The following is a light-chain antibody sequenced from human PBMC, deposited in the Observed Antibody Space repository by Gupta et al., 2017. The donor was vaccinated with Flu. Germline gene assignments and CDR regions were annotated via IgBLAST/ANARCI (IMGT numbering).Light chain of an antibody. J-gene: IGLJ3*02. CDR3: SSYTSTSSWV. CDR2: EVR. CDR1: SSDVGGYNY. Sequence: SSDVGGYNYVSWYQQRPGKVPQLMIYEVRYRPSGVSSRFSGSKSGNTASLTISGLQAEDEANYYCSSYTSTSSWVFGGGTELTVL. V-gene: IGLV2-14*01.